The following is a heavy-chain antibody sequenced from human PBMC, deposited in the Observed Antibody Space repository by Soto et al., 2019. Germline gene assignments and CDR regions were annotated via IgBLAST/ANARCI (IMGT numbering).Heavy chain of an antibody. Sequence: VASVKVSCKASGGTFSSYSISWVRQAPGQGLEWMGGIIPIFGTTTYAQKFQGRVTITADDSTSTASMELRSLRSQDTAVYYCARDRTHNWGHEGNFDYWGQGTLVTVSS. D-gene: IGHD7-27*01. CDR3: ARDRTHNWGHEGNFDY. CDR2: IIPIFGTT. V-gene: IGHV1-69*13. J-gene: IGHJ4*02. CDR1: GGTFSSYS.